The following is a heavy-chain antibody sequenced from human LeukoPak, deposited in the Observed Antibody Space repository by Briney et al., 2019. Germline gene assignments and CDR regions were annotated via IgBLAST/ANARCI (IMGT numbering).Heavy chain of an antibody. CDR3: ARDFALGYCSSTSCPTIDAFDI. CDR1: GFTFSSYS. D-gene: IGHD2-2*01. Sequence: PGGSLRLSCAASGFTFSSYSMNWVRQASGKGLEWVSSISSSSSYIYYADSVKGRFTISRDNAKNSLYLQMNSLRAEDTAVYYCARDFALGYCSSTSCPTIDAFDIWGQGTMVTVSS. J-gene: IGHJ3*02. V-gene: IGHV3-21*01. CDR2: ISSSSSYI.